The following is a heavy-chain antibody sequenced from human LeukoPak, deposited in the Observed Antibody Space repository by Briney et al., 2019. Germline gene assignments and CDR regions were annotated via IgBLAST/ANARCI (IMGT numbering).Heavy chain of an antibody. CDR2: ISSSGSTI. CDR3: AELGITMIGGV. V-gene: IGHV3-48*03. Sequence: GGSLRLSCAASGFTFSSYEMTWVRQAPGKGLEWVAYISSSGSTIYYADSVKGRFTTSRDNAKNSLYLQMNSLRAEDTAVYYCAELGITMIGGVWGKGTTVTISS. CDR1: GFTFSSYE. J-gene: IGHJ6*04. D-gene: IGHD3-10*02.